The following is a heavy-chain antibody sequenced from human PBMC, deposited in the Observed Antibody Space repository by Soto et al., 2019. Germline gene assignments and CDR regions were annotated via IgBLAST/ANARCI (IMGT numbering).Heavy chain of an antibody. CDR3: ARQDVSWEPLATDY. D-gene: IGHD1-26*01. V-gene: IGHV1-18*01. CDR1: GYTFTSYG. Sequence: SVKVSFKASGYTFTSYGISWVRQAPGQGLEWMGWISAYNGNTNYAQKLQGRVTMTTDTSTSTADMELRSLRSDDTAVYYCARQDVSWEPLATDYWGQGTLVTVSS. J-gene: IGHJ4*02. CDR2: ISAYNGNT.